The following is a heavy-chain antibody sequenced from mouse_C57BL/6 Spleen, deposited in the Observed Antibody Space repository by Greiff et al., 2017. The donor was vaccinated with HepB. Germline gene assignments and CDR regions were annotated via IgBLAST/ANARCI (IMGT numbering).Heavy chain of an antibody. J-gene: IGHJ3*01. CDR2: IYPRSGNT. CDR1: GYTFTSYG. V-gene: IGHV1-81*01. Sequence: VQLQESGAELARPGASVKLSCKASGYTFTSYGISWVKQRTGQGLEWIGEIYPRSGNTYYNEKFKGKATLTADKSSSTAYMELRSLTSEDSAVYFCARDEGLRLAYWGQGTLVTVSA. D-gene: IGHD2-4*01. CDR3: ARDEGLRLAY.